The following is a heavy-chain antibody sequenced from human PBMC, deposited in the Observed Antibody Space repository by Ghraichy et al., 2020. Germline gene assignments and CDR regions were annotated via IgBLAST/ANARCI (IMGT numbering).Heavy chain of an antibody. J-gene: IGHJ4*02. CDR2: IGDSAGFI. CDR3: AREGLSGGYPTDY. D-gene: IGHD1-26*01. V-gene: IGHV3-11*01. Sequence: GGSLRLSCAASGFAIRDYYMSWVRQAPGMGLEWISFIGDSAGFIYYADSVQGRFAISRDNAKNSLYLQMNNLRAEDTAVYYCAREGLSGGYPTDYWGQGTLVTVSS. CDR1: GFAIRDYY.